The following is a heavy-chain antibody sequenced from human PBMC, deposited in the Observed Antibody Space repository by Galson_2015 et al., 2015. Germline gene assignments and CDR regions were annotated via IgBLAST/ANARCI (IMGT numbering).Heavy chain of an antibody. CDR3: AKWGAMVRGVDV. D-gene: IGHD3-10*01. CDR2: IAYDGNDK. J-gene: IGHJ4*02. V-gene: IGHV3-30*18. CDR1: GFTFSRTG. Sequence: SLRLSCAVSGFTFSRTGMHWVRQAPGKGLEWVAHIAYDGNDKFYADSVRGRFGVSGDDSNNTLFLQMNSLRPEDTAIYYCAKWGAMVRGVDVWGQGTLVTVSS.